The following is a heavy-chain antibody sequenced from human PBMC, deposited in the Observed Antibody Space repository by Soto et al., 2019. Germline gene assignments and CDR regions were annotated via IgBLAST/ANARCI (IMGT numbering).Heavy chain of an antibody. D-gene: IGHD3-10*01. CDR3: ATNYGSGSTHFDY. CDR2: IIPMLGMS. J-gene: IGHJ4*02. V-gene: IGHV1-69*02. Sequence: QVQLVQSGAEVKKPGSSVRVSCTASGDTFNFYTISWVRQDPGQGPEWMGRIIPMLGMSNYAQKFQGRVTIMADKSTSTVYMNLSGLTSEDTAVYYCATNYGSGSTHFDYWGQGTLVTVSS. CDR1: GDTFNFYT.